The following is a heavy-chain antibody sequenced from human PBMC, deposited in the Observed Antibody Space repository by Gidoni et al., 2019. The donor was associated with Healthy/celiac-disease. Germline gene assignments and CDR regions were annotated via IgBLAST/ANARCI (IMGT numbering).Heavy chain of an antibody. D-gene: IGHD3-22*01. Sequence: QVQLVQSGAEVKKPGASVKVSCKVSGYTLTELSMHWVRQAPGQGLEWMGGFDPEDGETIYAQKFQGRVTMTEDTSTDTAYMELSSLRSEDTAVYYCATALNYYYDSSGYYGMDVWGQGTTVTVSS. J-gene: IGHJ6*02. CDR1: GYTLTELS. CDR2: FDPEDGET. CDR3: ATALNYYYDSSGYYGMDV. V-gene: IGHV1-24*01.